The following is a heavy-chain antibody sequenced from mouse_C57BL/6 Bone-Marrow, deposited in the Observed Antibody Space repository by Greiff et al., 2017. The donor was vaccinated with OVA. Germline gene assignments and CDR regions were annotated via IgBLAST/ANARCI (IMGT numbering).Heavy chain of an antibody. CDR3: ARKRKDYSNYNAMDY. J-gene: IGHJ4*01. Sequence: EVHLVESGGGLVKPGGSLKLSCAASGFTFSSYAMSWVRQTPEKRLEWVATISDGGSYTYYPDNVKGRFTISRDNAKNNLYLQMSHLKSEDTAMYYCARKRKDYSNYNAMDYWGQGTSVTVSS. V-gene: IGHV5-4*01. CDR2: ISDGGSYT. D-gene: IGHD2-5*01. CDR1: GFTFSSYA.